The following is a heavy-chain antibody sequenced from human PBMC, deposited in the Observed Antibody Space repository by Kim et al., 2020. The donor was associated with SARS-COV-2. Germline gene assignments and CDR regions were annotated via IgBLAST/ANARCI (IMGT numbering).Heavy chain of an antibody. V-gene: IGHV4-59*01. D-gene: IGHD6-13*01. J-gene: IGHJ4*02. Sequence: TTSLMSRFTISVDTTKNQFSVKLSSVTSAETAVYYCARAGGRAAAEVDYWGQGTLVTVSS. CDR3: ARAGGRAAAEVDY.